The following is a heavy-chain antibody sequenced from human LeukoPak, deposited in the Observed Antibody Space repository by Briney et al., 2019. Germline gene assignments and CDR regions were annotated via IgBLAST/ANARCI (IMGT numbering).Heavy chain of an antibody. CDR1: GGSISSYY. J-gene: IGHJ4*02. V-gene: IGHV4-59*08. CDR2: IYYSGST. D-gene: IGHD5-12*01. Sequence: PSETLSLTCTVSGGSISSYYWSWIRQPPGKGLEWIGYIYYSGSTNYNPSLKSRVTISVDTSKNQFSLKLRSVTAADTALYYCARHSRPVYSGYDSDFDHWGQGTLVTVSS. CDR3: ARHSRPVYSGYDSDFDH.